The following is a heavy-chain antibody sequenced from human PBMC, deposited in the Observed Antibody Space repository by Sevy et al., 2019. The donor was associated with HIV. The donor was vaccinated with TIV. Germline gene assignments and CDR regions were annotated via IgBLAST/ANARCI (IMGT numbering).Heavy chain of an antibody. V-gene: IGHV3-30-3*01. D-gene: IGHD4-17*01. J-gene: IGHJ6*02. CDR3: ARPRANYVDHYFFFAMDV. CDR1: GFTFTEFV. Sequence: GGSLRLSCAASGFTFTEFVMSWVRQAPGKGLEWVALISYDGSDKYYADSVKGRFTISRDNLKNTLYLQMNSLTTEDTAVYYCARPRANYVDHYFFFAMDVWGQGTTVTVSS. CDR2: ISYDGSDK.